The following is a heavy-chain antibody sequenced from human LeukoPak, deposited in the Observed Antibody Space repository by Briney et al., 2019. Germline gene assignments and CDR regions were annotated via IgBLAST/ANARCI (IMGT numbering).Heavy chain of an antibody. D-gene: IGHD3-10*01. CDR2: ISAYNGNT. V-gene: IGHV1-18*01. Sequence: GASVKVSCKASGYTFTSYGISWVRQAPGQGLEWMGWISAYNGNTNYAQKVQGRVTMTTDTSTSTAYMELRSLRSDDTAVYYCARGRHYYGSGIPSDYWGQGTLVTVSS. CDR1: GYTFTSYG. CDR3: ARGRHYYGSGIPSDY. J-gene: IGHJ4*02.